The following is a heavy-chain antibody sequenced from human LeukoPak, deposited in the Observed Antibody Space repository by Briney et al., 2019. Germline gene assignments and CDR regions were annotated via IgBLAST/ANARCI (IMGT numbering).Heavy chain of an antibody. CDR2: ISGSSGTI. V-gene: IGHV3-48*01. CDR3: ARLPSLIEAFDL. J-gene: IGHJ3*01. CDR1: GFTFSTYS. Sequence: PGGSLRLSCVASGFTFSTYSMNWVRQAPGKGLEWVSYISGSSGTIYDADSVKGRFTISRDNAKNSLYLQMNSLRAEDTAMYYCARLPSLIEAFDLWGQGTMVTVSS. D-gene: IGHD3-22*01.